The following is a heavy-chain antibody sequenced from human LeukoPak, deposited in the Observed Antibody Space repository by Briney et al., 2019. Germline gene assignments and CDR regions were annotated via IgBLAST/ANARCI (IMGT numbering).Heavy chain of an antibody. J-gene: IGHJ3*02. CDR2: ISGRSESK. CDR3: ARPTGSYGFDI. D-gene: IGHD4-17*01. V-gene: IGHV3-48*01. CDR1: GFTFSTYS. Sequence: GGSLRLSCAASGFTFSTYSMNWVRQAPGKGLEWVSYISGRSESKSYAGSVKGRFTISRDNAKNSLYLQMNSLRVEDTALYYCARPTGSYGFDIWGQGAMVTVSS.